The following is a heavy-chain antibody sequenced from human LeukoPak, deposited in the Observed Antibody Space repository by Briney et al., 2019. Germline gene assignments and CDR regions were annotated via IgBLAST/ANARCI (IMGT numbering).Heavy chain of an antibody. CDR1: GFTFSSYS. D-gene: IGHD2-15*01. CDR2: ISSSSSYI. V-gene: IGHV3-21*01. Sequence: PGGSLRLSCAASGFTFSSYSMNWVRQAPGKGLEWVSSISSSSSYIYYADSVKGRFTISRDNAKNSLYLQMNSLRAEDTAVYYCARDVENCSGGRCYSRNWFDPWGQGTLVTVSS. CDR3: ARDVENCSGGRCYSRNWFDP. J-gene: IGHJ5*02.